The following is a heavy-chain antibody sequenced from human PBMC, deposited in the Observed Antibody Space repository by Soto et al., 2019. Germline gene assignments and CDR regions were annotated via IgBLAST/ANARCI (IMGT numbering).Heavy chain of an antibody. J-gene: IGHJ6*02. D-gene: IGHD6-13*01. CDR2: IKSETDGGTT. V-gene: IGHV3-15*07. Sequence: GGSLRLSCAASGFTFSNAWMNWVRQAPGKGLEWVGRIKSETDGGTTDYAAPVKGRFAISRDDSKNTLYLQMNSLKTEDTAVYYCTTDRHQAAADPTPYYYYYYGMDVWGQGTTVTVSS. CDR3: TTDRHQAAADPTPYYYYYYGMDV. CDR1: GFTFSNAW.